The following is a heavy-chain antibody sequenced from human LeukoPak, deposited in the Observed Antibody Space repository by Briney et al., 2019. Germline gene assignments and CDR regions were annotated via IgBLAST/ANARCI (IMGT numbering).Heavy chain of an antibody. Sequence: PGGSLRLSCAASGFTFSNAWMSWVRQAPGKGLEWVGRIKSKTDGGTTDYAAPVKGRFTISRDDSKNTLYLQMNSLRAEDTAVYYCAKDRSIAAGDDAFDIWGQGTMVTVSS. V-gene: IGHV3-15*01. CDR3: AKDRSIAAGDDAFDI. J-gene: IGHJ3*02. CDR1: GFTFSNAW. D-gene: IGHD6-13*01. CDR2: IKSKTDGGTT.